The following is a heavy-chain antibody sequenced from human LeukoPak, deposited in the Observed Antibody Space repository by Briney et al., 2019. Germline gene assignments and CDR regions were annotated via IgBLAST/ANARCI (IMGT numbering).Heavy chain of an antibody. J-gene: IGHJ4*02. D-gene: IGHD3-10*01. Sequence: SGTLSLTCTVSGGSISSGDYYWSWIRQPPGKGLEWIGYIYYSGSTYYNPSLKSRVTISVDTSKNQFSLKLSSVTAADTAVYYCARYYYGSGISAIDYWGQGTLVTVSS. CDR3: ARYYYGSGISAIDY. V-gene: IGHV4-30-4*01. CDR2: IYYSGST. CDR1: GGSISSGDYY.